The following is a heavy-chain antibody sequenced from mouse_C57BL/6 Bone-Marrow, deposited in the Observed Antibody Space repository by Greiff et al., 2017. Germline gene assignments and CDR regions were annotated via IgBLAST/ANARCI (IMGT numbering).Heavy chain of an antibody. CDR3: ASLYYYGTPYYAMDY. Sequence: VQLMESGPELVKPGASVKISCKASGYAFSSSWMNWVKQRPGKGLAWIGRIYPGDGDTNYNGKFKGKATLPADKSSSTADMQLSSLTSEDSAVYFCASLYYYGTPYYAMDYWGQGTSVTVSA. CDR1: GYAFSSSW. D-gene: IGHD1-1*01. CDR2: IYPGDGDT. J-gene: IGHJ4*01. V-gene: IGHV1-82*01.